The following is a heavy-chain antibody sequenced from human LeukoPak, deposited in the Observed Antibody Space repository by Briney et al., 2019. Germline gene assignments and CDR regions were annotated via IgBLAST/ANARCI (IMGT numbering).Heavy chain of an antibody. Sequence: GASVKVSCKASGYRFTNYAMNWVRQAPGQGLEWMGWINPNSGGTNYAQKFQGRVTMTRDTSISTAYMELSRLRSDDTAVYYCARGPLLWFGELTNYMDVWGKGTTVTVSS. J-gene: IGHJ6*03. CDR1: GYRFTNYA. CDR2: INPNSGGT. D-gene: IGHD3-10*01. CDR3: ARGPLLWFGELTNYMDV. V-gene: IGHV1-2*02.